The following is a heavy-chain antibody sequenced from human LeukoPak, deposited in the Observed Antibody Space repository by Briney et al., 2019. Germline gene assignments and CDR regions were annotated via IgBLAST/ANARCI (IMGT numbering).Heavy chain of an antibody. D-gene: IGHD1-26*01. CDR3: ARSVGATTWIDY. CDR2: INPSGGST. J-gene: IGHJ4*02. CDR1: GYTFTSYY. Sequence: ASVKVSCKASGYTFTSYYMHWVRQAPGQGLEWMGIINPSGGSTSYARKFQGRVTMTRDTSTSTVYMELSSLRSEDTAVYYCARSVGATTWIDYWGQGTLVTVSS. V-gene: IGHV1-46*01.